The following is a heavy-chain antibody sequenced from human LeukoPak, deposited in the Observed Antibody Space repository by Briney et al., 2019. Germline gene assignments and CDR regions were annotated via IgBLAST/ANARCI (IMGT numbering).Heavy chain of an antibody. CDR1: GYTFTGYH. D-gene: IGHD1-26*01. CDR3: ATVVRTPGGFDY. V-gene: IGHV1-2*02. J-gene: IGHJ4*02. Sequence: ASVKVSCKASGYTFTGYHMHWVRQAPGQGLEWMGWINPNSGGTNYVQKFQGRVTMTRDTSISTVYMELSSLRSEDTAVYYCATVVRTPGGFDYWGQGTLVTVSS. CDR2: INPNSGGT.